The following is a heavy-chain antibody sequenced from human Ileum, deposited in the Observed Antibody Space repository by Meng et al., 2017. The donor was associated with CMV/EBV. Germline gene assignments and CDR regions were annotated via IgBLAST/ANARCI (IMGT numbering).Heavy chain of an antibody. V-gene: IGHV4-34*02. J-gene: IGHJ4*02. CDR1: GGSLTGYY. Sequence: QGQLQLWGSGLLKSSETLSLTCAVSGGSLTGYYCSWIRQPPGKVLEWIGEINYSESTNYNPSLSSTVTISVDNFKNQCSLKLRSVTDADTAVYYCARRVGSGKYYFDYWSQGTLVTVSS. D-gene: IGHD3-10*01. CDR2: INYSEST. CDR3: ARRVGSGKYYFDY.